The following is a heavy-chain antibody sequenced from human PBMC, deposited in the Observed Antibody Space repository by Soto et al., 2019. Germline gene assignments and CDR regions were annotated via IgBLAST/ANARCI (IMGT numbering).Heavy chain of an antibody. CDR1: GFTFSSYA. Sequence: GGSLRLSCAASGFTFSSYAMHWVRQAPGKGLEWVAVISYDGSNKYYADSVKGRFTISRDNSKNTLYLQMNSLRAEDTAVYYCARDGEYSSGWFGTGPYFDYWGQGTLVTVSS. J-gene: IGHJ4*02. D-gene: IGHD6-19*01. V-gene: IGHV3-30-3*01. CDR2: ISYDGSNK. CDR3: ARDGEYSSGWFGTGPYFDY.